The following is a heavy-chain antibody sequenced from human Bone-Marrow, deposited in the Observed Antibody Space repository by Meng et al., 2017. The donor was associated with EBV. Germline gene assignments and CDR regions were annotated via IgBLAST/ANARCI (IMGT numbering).Heavy chain of an antibody. CDR3: ASESGRGYTPDY. J-gene: IGHJ4*02. CDR2: LIPMLGAT. CDR1: GGTFSSDA. D-gene: IGHD3-10*01. Sequence: QGRLVQSGAEVKKPGASVKVSCKASGGTFSSDAISWVGQAPGQGLEWMGGLIPMLGATNYAQKFQDRVTIIADKSTSIHYMELSSLRSDDTAVYYCASESGRGYTPDYWGRGALVTVSS. V-gene: IGHV1-69*06.